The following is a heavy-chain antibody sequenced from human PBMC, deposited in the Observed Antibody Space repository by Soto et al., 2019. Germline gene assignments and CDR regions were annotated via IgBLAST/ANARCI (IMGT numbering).Heavy chain of an antibody. CDR1: GFTFTSSA. Sequence: ASVKVSCKASGFTFTSSAMQWVRQARGQRLEWIGWIVVGSGNTNYAQKFQERVTITRDMSTSTANMELSSLKSEDTAVYYCAAHPRGLWFGEKREYWFDPWGQGTLVTVSS. D-gene: IGHD3-10*01. CDR3: AAHPRGLWFGEKREYWFDP. V-gene: IGHV1-58*02. J-gene: IGHJ5*02. CDR2: IVVGSGNT.